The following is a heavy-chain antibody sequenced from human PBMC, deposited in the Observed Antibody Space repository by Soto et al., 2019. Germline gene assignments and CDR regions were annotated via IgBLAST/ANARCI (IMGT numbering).Heavy chain of an antibody. J-gene: IGHJ4*02. CDR1: GASITTYY. Sequence: SETLSLTCSVSGASITTYYWSWIRQPPGKGLEYIGYVYHSGSTSYNPSLKSRVTMSIDTSKSRFSLELIYVTAADTAVYYCARSRRGYSFGLFDSWGQGTLVTVSS. D-gene: IGHD5-18*01. CDR3: ARSRRGYSFGLFDS. CDR2: VYHSGST. V-gene: IGHV4-59*01.